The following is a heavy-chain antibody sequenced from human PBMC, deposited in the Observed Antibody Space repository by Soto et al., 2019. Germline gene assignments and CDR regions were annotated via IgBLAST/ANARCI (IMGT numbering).Heavy chain of an antibody. Sequence: SVKVSCTASGGTFSSYAISGVRQTHGQGLEWMGGIIPIFGTANYAQKFQGRVTITADESTSAAYMELRSLRSDDTSVYYCVRDLDGSGPYYPDFCCLGTLVTVTS. J-gene: IGHJ4*02. CDR1: GGTFSSYA. D-gene: IGHD3-10*01. CDR3: VRDLDGSGPYYPDF. V-gene: IGHV1-69*13. CDR2: IIPIFGTA.